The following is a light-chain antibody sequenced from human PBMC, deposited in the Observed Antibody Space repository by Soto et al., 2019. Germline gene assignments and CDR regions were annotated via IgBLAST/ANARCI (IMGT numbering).Light chain of an antibody. V-gene: IGKV3-20*01. CDR2: GAS. Sequence: EIVLTQSPGTLSLSPGERTTLSCRASQSVSSNFLDWYQQKPGQAPRLLIYGASSRATGIPDRFSGSGSGTDFTLTISRLEPEDFAVYYCQQYETSPRTFGQGNKVDIK. CDR1: QSVSSNF. J-gene: IGKJ1*01. CDR3: QQYETSPRT.